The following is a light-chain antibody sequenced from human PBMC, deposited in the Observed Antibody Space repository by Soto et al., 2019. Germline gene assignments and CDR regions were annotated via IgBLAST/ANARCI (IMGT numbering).Light chain of an antibody. V-gene: IGKV3-11*01. J-gene: IGKJ1*01. CDR2: DAS. CDR3: QQYLHTPRT. CDR1: QSFSSY. Sequence: EIVLTQSPATLSLSPGERATLSCRASQSFSSYLAWYQQKPGQAPRLLIYDASNRATGIPARFSGSGSGTDFTLTINSLQAEDVAVYYCQQYLHTPRTFGQGTKVDIK.